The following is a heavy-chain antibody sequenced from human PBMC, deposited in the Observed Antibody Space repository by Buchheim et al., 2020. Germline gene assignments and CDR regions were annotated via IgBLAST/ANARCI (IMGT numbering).Heavy chain of an antibody. Sequence: QVQLVESGGGVVQPGRSLRLSCAASGFTFSSYGMHWVRQAPGKGLEWVAVIWYDGSNKYYADSVKGRFTISRDNSKNTLYLQMNGLRAEDTAVYYCGRDGGGYCTNGVCYTQENWFDPWGQGTL. CDR2: IWYDGSNK. CDR3: GRDGGGYCTNGVCYTQENWFDP. D-gene: IGHD2-8*01. J-gene: IGHJ5*02. CDR1: GFTFSSYG. V-gene: IGHV3-33*01.